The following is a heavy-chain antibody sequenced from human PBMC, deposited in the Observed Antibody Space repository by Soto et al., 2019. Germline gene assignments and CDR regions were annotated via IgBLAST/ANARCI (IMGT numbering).Heavy chain of an antibody. J-gene: IGHJ3*01. V-gene: IGHV3-53*01. Sequence: DVQLVESGGGLIQPGESLRLSCAAFGLTISGKKYVAWVREAPGKGLEWVSGLYDVDGSFYVDSVRGRFTTSSDSSKTTVSLHMNDLRPDDPAVYYCATWHEQEHAYDVWGQGTTVTVSS. CDR1: GLTISGKKY. CDR3: ATWHEQEHAYDV. D-gene: IGHD1-1*01. CDR2: LYDVDGS.